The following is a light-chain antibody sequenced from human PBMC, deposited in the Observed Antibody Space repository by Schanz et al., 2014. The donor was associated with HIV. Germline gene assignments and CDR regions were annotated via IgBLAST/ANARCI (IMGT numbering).Light chain of an antibody. CDR1: QSISNY. J-gene: IGKJ4*02. Sequence: DIQMTQSPSSLSASVGDRVTITCRAGQSISNYLNWYQQKPGKAPKLLIYAASSLQSGVPSRFSGSGSGTDFTLTISSLQPEDFATYFCQQAYSFPQGFGGGTRVEL. CDR2: AAS. CDR3: QQAYSFPQG. V-gene: IGKV1-39*01.